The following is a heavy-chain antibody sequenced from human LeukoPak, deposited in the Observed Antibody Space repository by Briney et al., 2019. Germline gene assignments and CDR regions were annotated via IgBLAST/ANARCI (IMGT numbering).Heavy chain of an antibody. CDR2: IQYSGNT. Sequence: KASETLSLTCTVSGGSISSYYWSWIRQPPGKGLEWIGCIQYSGNTYYNPSLKSRATISVDTSKNLFSLRLNSVTDADTALYSCARGLRGYIYGPWDYWGQGTLVTVSS. D-gene: IGHD5-18*01. V-gene: IGHV4-59*01. J-gene: IGHJ4*02. CDR1: GGSISSYY. CDR3: ARGLRGYIYGPWDY.